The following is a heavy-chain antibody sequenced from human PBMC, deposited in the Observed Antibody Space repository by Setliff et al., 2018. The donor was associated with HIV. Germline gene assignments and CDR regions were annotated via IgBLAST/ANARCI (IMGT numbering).Heavy chain of an antibody. CDR2: IKQDGSEK. V-gene: IGHV3-7*03. Sequence: GGSLRLSCAASGFAFSSYWMSWVRQAPGKGLEWVANIKQDGSEKYYVDSVKGRFTISRDNAKNSLYLQMNSLRAEDTAVYYCARDCAYVRCPFFDYWGQGTLVTVSS. CDR3: ARDCAYVRCPFFDY. CDR1: GFAFSSYW. D-gene: IGHD3-16*01. J-gene: IGHJ4*02.